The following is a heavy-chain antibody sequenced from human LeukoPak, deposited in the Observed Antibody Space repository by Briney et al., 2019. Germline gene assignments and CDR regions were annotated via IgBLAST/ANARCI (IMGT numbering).Heavy chain of an antibody. CDR3: ARRRSSSAPDDDY. Sequence: GASVKVSCKASGYTFTSYDINWVRQATGQGLEWMGWMNPNSGNTGYAQKFQGRVTMTRNTSISTAYMELSSLRSEDTAVYYCARRRSSSAPDDDYWGQGTLVTVSS. CDR1: GYTFTSYD. CDR2: MNPNSGNT. D-gene: IGHD6-6*01. V-gene: IGHV1-8*01. J-gene: IGHJ4*02.